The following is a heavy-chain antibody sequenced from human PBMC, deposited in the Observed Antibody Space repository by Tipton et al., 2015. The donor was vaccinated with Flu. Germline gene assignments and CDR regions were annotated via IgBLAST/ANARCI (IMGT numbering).Heavy chain of an antibody. CDR3: AKREYTSFDY. J-gene: IGHJ4*02. V-gene: IGHV3-23*01. CDR1: GFTFSSYA. Sequence: SLRLSCAASGFTFSSYAMSWVRQAPGKGLEWVSVISLSGGSTYYAGSVKGRFTISRDNSKNTLYLQMNSLRAEDTAVYYCAKREYTSFDYWGQGTLVSVSS. CDR2: ISLSGGST. D-gene: IGHD2/OR15-2a*01.